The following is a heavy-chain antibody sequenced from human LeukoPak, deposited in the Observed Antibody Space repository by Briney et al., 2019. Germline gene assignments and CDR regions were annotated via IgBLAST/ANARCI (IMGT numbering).Heavy chain of an antibody. D-gene: IGHD6-19*01. CDR1: GFTVSSYA. CDR3: AKDIWAVAGTGTVDL. J-gene: IGHJ4*02. CDR2: ISGSGGST. Sequence: GGSLRLSCAASGFTVSSYAMSWVRQAPGKGLEWVSAISGSGGSTYYADSVKGRFTISRDNSKNTLYLQMNSLRAEDTAVYYCAKDIWAVAGTGTVDLRGQGTLVTVSS. V-gene: IGHV3-23*01.